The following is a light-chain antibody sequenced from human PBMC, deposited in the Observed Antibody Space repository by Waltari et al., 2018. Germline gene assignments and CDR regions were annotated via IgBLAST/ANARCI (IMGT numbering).Light chain of an antibody. J-gene: IGKJ5*01. V-gene: IGKV3-11*01. CDR3: QQRSNGPIT. CDR1: QSVSSY. CDR2: DAS. Sequence: EIVLTQSPATLSLSPGERATLSCRASQSVSSYLAWYQQKPGQAPRLLIYDASNMATGIPARFSGIGSGTDFTLTISSLEPEDFAVYYCQQRSNGPITFGQGTRLEIK.